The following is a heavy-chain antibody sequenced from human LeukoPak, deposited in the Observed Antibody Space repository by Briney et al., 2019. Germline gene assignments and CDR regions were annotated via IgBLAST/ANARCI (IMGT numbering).Heavy chain of an antibody. Sequence: GASVKVSCKASGYTFTGYYMHLVRQAPGQGLEWMGWINPNSGGTNYAQKFQGRVTMTRDTSIRTAYMELSRRRPDDTAMDYCARGSTVGATFDYFDYWGQGTLVTVSS. J-gene: IGHJ4*02. V-gene: IGHV1-2*02. D-gene: IGHD1-26*01. CDR3: ARGSTVGATFDYFDY. CDR2: INPNSGGT. CDR1: GYTFTGYY.